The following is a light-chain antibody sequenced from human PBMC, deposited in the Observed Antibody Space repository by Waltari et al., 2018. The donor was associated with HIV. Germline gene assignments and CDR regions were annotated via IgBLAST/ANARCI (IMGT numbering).Light chain of an antibody. CDR3: QQYKYWPET. Sequence: EVVLTQAPSTLSVSLGEGASLSCRASQNITNKLGWYQQKAGQAPRLLIYDASRRATAIPDRFSGSGSGTEFNLTISRLVFEDVAGYVCQQYKYWPETFGQGTKVEIK. V-gene: IGKV3D-15*01. CDR1: QNITNK. J-gene: IGKJ1*01. CDR2: DAS.